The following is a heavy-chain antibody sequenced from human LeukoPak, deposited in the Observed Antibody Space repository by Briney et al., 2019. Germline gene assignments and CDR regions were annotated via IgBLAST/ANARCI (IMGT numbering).Heavy chain of an antibody. Sequence: SQTLSLTCAISGDSVSSNSAAWNWIRQSPSRGLEWLGRTYYRSKWYNDYAVSVKSRITINPDTSKNQFSLRVNSVTAADTAVYYCARRTRVGCYLDLWGRGTPVTASS. CDR3: ARRTRVGCYLDL. V-gene: IGHV6-1*01. CDR2: TYYRSKWYN. D-gene: IGHD3-10*01. CDR1: GDSVSSNSAA. J-gene: IGHJ2*01.